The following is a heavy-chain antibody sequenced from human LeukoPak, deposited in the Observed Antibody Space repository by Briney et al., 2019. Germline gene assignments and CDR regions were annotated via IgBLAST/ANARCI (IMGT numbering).Heavy chain of an antibody. Sequence: GGSLRLSCTASGFSFRDFVVSWVRQAPGKGLEWVGFVRTKADGGTTEYAASVTGRFAISRDDSKFIAHLQMDTLQIEDTAVYYCTRGFAADWGQGALVTVSS. CDR3: TRGFAAD. CDR2: VRTKADGGTT. J-gene: IGHJ4*02. V-gene: IGHV3-49*04. D-gene: IGHD3-3*01. CDR1: GFSFRDFV.